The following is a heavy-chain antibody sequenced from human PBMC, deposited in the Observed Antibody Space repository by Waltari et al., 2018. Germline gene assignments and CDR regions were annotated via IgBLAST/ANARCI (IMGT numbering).Heavy chain of an antibody. V-gene: IGHV3-21*01. Sequence: EVQLVESGGGLVKPGGSLRLSCAASGFTLSTYSMNWVRQAPGKGLEWVSSISSSSYIYYADSVKGRFTISRDNAKNSLYLQMSSLRAEDTAVYYCGREVCSSTSCYPWGQGTLVTVSS. CDR1: GFTLSTYS. D-gene: IGHD2-2*01. J-gene: IGHJ5*02. CDR2: ISSSSYI. CDR3: GREVCSSTSCYP.